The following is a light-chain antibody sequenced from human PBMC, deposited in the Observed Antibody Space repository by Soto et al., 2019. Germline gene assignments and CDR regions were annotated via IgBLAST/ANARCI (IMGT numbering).Light chain of an antibody. V-gene: IGKV3-20*01. CDR2: GAS. Sequence: TQSPSTLSGSVGDRVTITCRASQSFTSGYLAWYQQRPGQAPRLLIYGASRRATGVPDRFSGSESETDFTLTISGLEPEDFAVYYCQQYDTSPRTFGQGTKVEIK. CDR1: QSFTSGY. CDR3: QQYDTSPRT. J-gene: IGKJ1*01.